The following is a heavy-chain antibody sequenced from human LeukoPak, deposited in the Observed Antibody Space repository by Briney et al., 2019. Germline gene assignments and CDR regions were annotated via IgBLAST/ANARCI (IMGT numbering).Heavy chain of an antibody. V-gene: IGHV4-4*07. CDR2: IYTSGST. CDR3: ARSRIWFGELYGFDP. Sequence: SETLSLTCTVSGGSISSYYWSWIRQPAEKGLEWIGRIYTSGSTNYNPSLKSRVTMSVDTSKNQFSLKLSSVTAADTAVYYCARSRIWFGELYGFDPWGQGTLVAVSS. D-gene: IGHD3-10*01. CDR1: GGSISSYY. J-gene: IGHJ5*02.